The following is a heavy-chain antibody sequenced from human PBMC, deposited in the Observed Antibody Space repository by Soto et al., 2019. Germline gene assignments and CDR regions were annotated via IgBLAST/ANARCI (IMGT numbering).Heavy chain of an antibody. V-gene: IGHV4-31*03. D-gene: IGHD1-20*01. CDR1: GGSISSGGVY. Sequence: QVQLQESGPGLVKPSQTLSLTCTVSGGSISSGGVYWHWIRRHPGKGLEWIGYFYSSGSTYFNPSLKSRVSISLDTSKSQFSLNVTSVTAADTAVYFCARGWQRVTRTSDYWGQGTLVTVSS. CDR2: FYSSGST. CDR3: ARGWQRVTRTSDY. J-gene: IGHJ4*02.